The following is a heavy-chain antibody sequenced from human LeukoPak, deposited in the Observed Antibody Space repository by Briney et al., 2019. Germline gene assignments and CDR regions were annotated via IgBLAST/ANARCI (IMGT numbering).Heavy chain of an antibody. CDR1: GGSFSGYY. J-gene: IGHJ4*02. CDR3: ARGRGILKIFDY. V-gene: IGHV4-34*01. CDR2: INHSGST. D-gene: IGHD3-9*01. Sequence: PSETLSLTCAVYGGSFSGYYWSWIRQPPGKGLEWIGEINHSGSTNYNPSLKSRVTISVDTSNNQFSLKLSSVTAADTAVYYCARGRGILKIFDYWGQGTLVTVSS.